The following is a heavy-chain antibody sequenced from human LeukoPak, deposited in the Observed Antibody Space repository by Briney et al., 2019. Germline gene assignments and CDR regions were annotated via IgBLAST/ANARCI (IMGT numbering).Heavy chain of an antibody. V-gene: IGHV1-58*01. CDR1: GLNFSRSA. Sequence: SVKDSCEASGLNFSRSAVQLVRRASGQSLEWRGWIGVGCGNNNYAQKCQERVTITRDMSTSTAIMELSSLRSEDTAVYYWAADPTTIAAAGMFDYWGQGTLVTVSS. J-gene: IGHJ4*02. D-gene: IGHD6-13*01. CDR2: IGVGCGNN. CDR3: AADPTTIAAAGMFDY.